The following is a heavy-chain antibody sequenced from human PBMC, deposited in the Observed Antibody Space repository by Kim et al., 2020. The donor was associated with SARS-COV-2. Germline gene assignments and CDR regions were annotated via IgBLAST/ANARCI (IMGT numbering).Heavy chain of an antibody. Sequence: YYADSVKGRFTISRDNTKNTLYLQMNSLRAEDTAVYYCARTLPYYYGMDVWGQGTTVTVSS. CDR3: ARTLPYYYGMDV. J-gene: IGHJ6*02. V-gene: IGHV3-33*01.